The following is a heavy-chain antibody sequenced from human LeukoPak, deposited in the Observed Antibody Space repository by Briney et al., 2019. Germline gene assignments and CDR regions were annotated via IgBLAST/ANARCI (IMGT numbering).Heavy chain of an antibody. Sequence: GASVKVSCKASGYTFTGYYMHWVRQAPGQGLEWMGWINPNSGGTNYAQKFQGRVTMTRDTSISTAYMELSRLRSEDTAVYYCARLWGDVTIFDYWGQGALVTVSS. CDR2: INPNSGGT. D-gene: IGHD3-3*01. J-gene: IGHJ4*02. CDR1: GYTFTGYY. CDR3: ARLWGDVTIFDY. V-gene: IGHV1-2*02.